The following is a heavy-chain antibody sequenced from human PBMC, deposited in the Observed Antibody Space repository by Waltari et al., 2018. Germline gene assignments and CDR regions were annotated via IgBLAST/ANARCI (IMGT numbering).Heavy chain of an antibody. CDR2: IKRKTGGGTT. CDR1: GLTFSNAW. CDR3: TIEWEHPGWFDP. J-gene: IGHJ5*02. D-gene: IGHD1-26*01. Sequence: EVQLVESGGGLVKPGGSLRLSCAASGLTFSNAWMNWVRKAPGKGLEWVGRIKRKTGGGTTDYAAPVKGRFPSARDDSKNTLYLQTNSLKTEDTAVYYCTIEWEHPGWFDPWGQGTLVTVSS. V-gene: IGHV3-15*07.